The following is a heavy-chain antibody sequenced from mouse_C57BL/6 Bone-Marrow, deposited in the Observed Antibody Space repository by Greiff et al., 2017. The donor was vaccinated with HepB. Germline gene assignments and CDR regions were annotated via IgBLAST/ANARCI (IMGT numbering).Heavy chain of an antibody. CDR1: GYTFTDYN. D-gene: IGHD2-4*01. CDR3: ARGGIYYDYGYFDY. Sequence: VQLQQSGPELVKPGASVKIPCKASGYTFTDYNMDWVKQSHGKSLEWIGDINPNNGGTIYNQKFKGKATLTVYKSSSTAYMELRSLTSEDTAVYYCARGGIYYDYGYFDYWGQGTTLTVSS. CDR2: INPNNGGT. V-gene: IGHV1-18*01. J-gene: IGHJ2*01.